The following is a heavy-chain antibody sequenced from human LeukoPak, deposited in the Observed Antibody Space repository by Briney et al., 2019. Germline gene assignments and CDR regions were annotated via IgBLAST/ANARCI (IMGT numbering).Heavy chain of an antibody. CDR2: IYYSGST. J-gene: IGHJ4*02. V-gene: IGHV4-59*01. Sequence: SETLSLTCTVSGGSISSYYWSWIRRPPGKGLEWIGYIYYSGSTNYNPSLKSRVTISVDTSKNQFSLKLSSVTAADTAVYYCARVRTFYGDADYWGQGTLVTVSS. D-gene: IGHD4-17*01. CDR1: GGSISSYY. CDR3: ARVRTFYGDADY.